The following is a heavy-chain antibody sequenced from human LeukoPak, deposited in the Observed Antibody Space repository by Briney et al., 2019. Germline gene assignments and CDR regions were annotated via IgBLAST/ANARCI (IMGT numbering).Heavy chain of an antibody. CDR3: AKFTSPSYSDKGGFDY. J-gene: IGHJ4*02. V-gene: IGHV3-23*01. CDR2: ISANGGGT. D-gene: IGHD4-11*01. Sequence: PGGSLRLSCEASGFTFSAYAMTWVRQAPGKGLEWISAISANGGGTYYADSVKGRFTISRDNSRNALYLQIKNLRAEDTAVYYCAKFTSPSYSDKGGFDYWGQGTLVTVSS. CDR1: GFTFSAYA.